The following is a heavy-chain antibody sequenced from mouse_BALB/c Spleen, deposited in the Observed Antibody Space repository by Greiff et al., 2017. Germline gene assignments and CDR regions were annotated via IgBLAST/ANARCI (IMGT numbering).Heavy chain of an antibody. V-gene: IGHV1-7*01. CDR3: ARRTYYGNSFDY. CDR2: INPSTGYT. D-gene: IGHD2-10*01. CDR1: GYTFTSYW. Sequence: QVQLQQSGAELAKPGASVKMSCKASGYTFTSYWMHWVKQRPGQGLEWIGYINPSTGYTEYNQKFKDKATLTADKSSSTAYMQLSSLTSEDSAVYYCARRTYYGNSFDYWGQGTTLTVSS. J-gene: IGHJ2*01.